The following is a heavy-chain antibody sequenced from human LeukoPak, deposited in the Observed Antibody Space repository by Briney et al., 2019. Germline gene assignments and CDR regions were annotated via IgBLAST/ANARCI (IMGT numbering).Heavy chain of an antibody. CDR3: ANPSSAFDI. J-gene: IGHJ3*02. CDR2: ISYDGSDK. CDR1: GFTFSSYG. V-gene: IGHV3-30*18. Sequence: GGSLRLSCAASGFTFSSYGMHWVRQAPGKGLEWVAVISYDGSDKYYADSVKGRFTISRDNSKNTLYLQMNSLRAEDTAVYYCANPSSAFDIWGQGTMVTVSS.